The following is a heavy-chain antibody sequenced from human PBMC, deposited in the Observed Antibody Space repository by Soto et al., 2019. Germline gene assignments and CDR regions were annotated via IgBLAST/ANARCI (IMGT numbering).Heavy chain of an antibody. CDR3: AKGSRYGSGSYSPFDY. J-gene: IGHJ4*02. CDR2: ISASGAGT. CDR1: GFTFSSYA. D-gene: IGHD3-10*01. V-gene: IGHV3-23*01. Sequence: EVPLLESGGGLVEPGGSLRLSCAASGFTFSSYAMSWVRQAPGKGLEWVSTISASGAGTYYADSVKGRFTISRDNSKNAVYVQMDSLRADDTALYYCAKGSRYGSGSYSPFDYWGQGTLVTVSS.